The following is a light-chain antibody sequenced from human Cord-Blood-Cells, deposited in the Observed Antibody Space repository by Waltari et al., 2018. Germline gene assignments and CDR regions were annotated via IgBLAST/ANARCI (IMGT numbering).Light chain of an antibody. CDR3: CSYAGSSTDV. J-gene: IGLJ1*01. CDR2: GVS. V-gene: IGLV2-23*02. CDR1: SRDVGSYNL. Sequence: QSALPQPASVSGSPGQSITISCTGTSRDVGSYNLFSWYQQPPGKAPKLMIYGVSKRPAGVSNRFSGSKSGNTASLTISGLQAEDEADYYCCSYAGSSTDVFGTGTKVTVL.